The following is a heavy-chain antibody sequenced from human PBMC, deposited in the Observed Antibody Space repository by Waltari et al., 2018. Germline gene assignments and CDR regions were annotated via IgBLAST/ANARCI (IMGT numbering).Heavy chain of an antibody. V-gene: IGHV3-53*01. CDR3: ARATVNYYGSLDYFDY. J-gene: IGHJ4*02. CDR2: IYSGGST. CDR1: GFTVSRNY. Sequence: EVQLVESGGGLIQPGGSLRLSCVASGFTVSRNYMNWVRQAPGKGLEWVSIIYSGGSTYYADSVKGRFTISRDNSKNTLYLQMNSLRAEDTAVYYCARATVNYYGSLDYFDYWGQGTLVTVSS. D-gene: IGHD3-22*01.